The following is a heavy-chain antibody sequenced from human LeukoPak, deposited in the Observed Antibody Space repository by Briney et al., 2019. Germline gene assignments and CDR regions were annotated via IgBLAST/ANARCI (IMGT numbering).Heavy chain of an antibody. D-gene: IGHD3-10*01. CDR1: GFTFSIYA. CDR3: AKGGRFGEYDY. J-gene: IGHJ4*02. V-gene: IGHV3-23*01. CDR2: TSGSGGST. Sequence: TGGSLRLSCAASGFTFSIYAMSWVRQAPGKGLEWVSATSGSGGSTYYADSVKGRFTISRDNSKNTLYLQMNSLRAEDTAVYYCAKGGRFGEYDYWGQGTLVTVSS.